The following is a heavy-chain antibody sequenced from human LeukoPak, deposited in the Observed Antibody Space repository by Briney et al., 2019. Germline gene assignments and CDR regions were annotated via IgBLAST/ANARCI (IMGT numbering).Heavy chain of an antibody. V-gene: IGHV3-20*04. CDR3: AKHTPPFDP. CDR1: GFTFGDHV. J-gene: IGHJ5*02. Sequence: GGSLRLSCTASGFTFGDHVMSWVRQAPGKGLEWVSGINWNGGSTGYADSVKGRFTISRDNSKNTLYLQMNSLRAEDTAVYYCAKHTPPFDPWGQGTLVTVSS. CDR2: INWNGGST.